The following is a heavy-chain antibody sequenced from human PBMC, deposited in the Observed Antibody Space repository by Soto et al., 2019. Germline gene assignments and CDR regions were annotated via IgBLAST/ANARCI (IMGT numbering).Heavy chain of an antibody. D-gene: IGHD3-9*01. Sequence: EVQLVESGGGLVKPGGSLRLSCAASGFTFSSYSMNWVRQAPGKGLEWVSSISSSSSYIYYADSVKGRFTISRDNAKNSLYLQMNSLRAEDTAVYYCARDGLRYFDWPGWFDPWGQGTLVTVSS. CDR1: GFTFSSYS. V-gene: IGHV3-21*01. J-gene: IGHJ5*02. CDR3: ARDGLRYFDWPGWFDP. CDR2: ISSSSSYI.